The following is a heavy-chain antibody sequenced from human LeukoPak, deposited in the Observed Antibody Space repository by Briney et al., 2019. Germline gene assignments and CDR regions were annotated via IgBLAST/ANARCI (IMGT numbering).Heavy chain of an antibody. J-gene: IGHJ4*02. CDR1: GGSIRSYDQY. V-gene: IGHV4-30-4*01. CDR3: ARYCSGTSCHGPFGS. Sequence: PSQTLSLTCTVSGGSIRSYDQYWSRIPQPPGQGRVWVGYIYYSRSTYYNPSRQSRVTISVDTSTDHVSLNLMSVTAAHTAIYYCARYCSGTSCHGPFGSWGPGTLVTVSS. CDR2: IYYSRST. D-gene: IGHD2-2*01.